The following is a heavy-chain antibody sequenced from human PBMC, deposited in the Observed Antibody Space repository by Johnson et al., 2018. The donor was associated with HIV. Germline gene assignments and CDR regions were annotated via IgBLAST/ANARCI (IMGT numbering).Heavy chain of an antibody. CDR2: IYSGGST. Sequence: VQLVESGGGLVQPGGSLRLSCAASGFTVSSNYMSWVRQAPGKGLEWVSVIYSGGSTYYADSVKGRFTISSDNSKNTLYLQMNSLRAEDTAVYYCARDPAIRWSEWDSSGYYSPDAFDIWGQGTMVTVSS. CDR1: GFTVSSNY. V-gene: IGHV3-66*02. J-gene: IGHJ3*02. CDR3: ARDPAIRWSEWDSSGYYSPDAFDI. D-gene: IGHD3-22*01.